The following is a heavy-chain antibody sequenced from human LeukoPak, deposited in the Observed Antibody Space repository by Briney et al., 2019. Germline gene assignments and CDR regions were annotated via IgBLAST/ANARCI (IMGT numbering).Heavy chain of an antibody. CDR2: ISSSYNTI. CDR3: ARATSDSSGYPVSDY. CDR1: GFTFRSHW. V-gene: IGHV3-48*04. D-gene: IGHD3-22*01. J-gene: IGHJ4*02. Sequence: GGSLRLSCAASGFTFRSHWMSWVRQAPGKGLEWVSYISSSYNTIYYRDSVQGRFIISRDNAKNSLSLQMNSLRAEDSGIYYCARATSDSSGYPVSDYWGQGTLVTVSS.